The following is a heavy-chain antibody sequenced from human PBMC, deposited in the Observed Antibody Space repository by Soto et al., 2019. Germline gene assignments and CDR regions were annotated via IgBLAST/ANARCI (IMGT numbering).Heavy chain of an antibody. J-gene: IGHJ4*02. CDR3: VRGERWLEPFDL. CDR2: VYYSGTT. D-gene: IGHD5-12*01. V-gene: IGHV4-61*01. CDR1: GGSVSNYTHY. Sequence: QVQLQESGPGLVKPSETLSLTCSVSGGSVSNYTHYWSIIRQPPGERLEWIGYVYYSGTTNYNPSPKSRVTMSIDTSRNQFSLKLNSVTAADTAVYYCVRGERWLEPFDLWGQGTLITVTS.